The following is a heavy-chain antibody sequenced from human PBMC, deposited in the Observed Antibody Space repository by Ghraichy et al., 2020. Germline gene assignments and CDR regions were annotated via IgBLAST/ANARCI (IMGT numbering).Heavy chain of an antibody. CDR2: IIARLGTP. D-gene: IGHD3-10*01. J-gene: IGHJ5*01. CDR3: ARGDGWTFSGAWKETPFDS. CDR1: GGTFDNYA. V-gene: IGHV1-69*11. Sequence: SVQVSCKASGGTFDNYAISWVRQAPGQGLEWMGRIIARLGTPNYAQRFQGRLTITADASTKTVYMELSSLRSDDTAVYYCARGDGWTFSGAWKETPFDSWGQGTLVSVSA.